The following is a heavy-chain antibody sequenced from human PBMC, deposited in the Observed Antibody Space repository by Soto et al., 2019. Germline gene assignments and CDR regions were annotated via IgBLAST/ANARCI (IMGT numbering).Heavy chain of an antibody. CDR3: ARHSYYDILTGYSPDYYYGMDV. CDR1: GYSFTSYW. CDR2: IDPSDSYT. D-gene: IGHD3-9*01. Sequence: EVQLVQSGAEVKKPGESLRISCKGSGYSFTSYWISWVRQMPGKGLEWMGRIDPSDSYTNYSPSFQGHVTISADKSISTAYLQWSSLKASDTAMYYCARHSYYDILTGYSPDYYYGMDVWGQGTTVTVSS. J-gene: IGHJ6*02. V-gene: IGHV5-10-1*01.